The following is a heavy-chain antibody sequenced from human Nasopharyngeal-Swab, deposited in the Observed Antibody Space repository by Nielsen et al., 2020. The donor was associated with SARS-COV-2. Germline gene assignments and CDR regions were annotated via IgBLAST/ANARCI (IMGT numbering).Heavy chain of an antibody. CDR2: MNPNSGNT. V-gene: IGHV1-8*01. CDR3: ARRRPSWYCSSTSCSPEDY. J-gene: IGHJ4*02. D-gene: IGHD2-2*01. Sequence: WVRQAPRQGLEWMGWMNPNSGNTGYAQKFQGRVTMTRNTSISTAYMELSSLRSEDTAVYYCARRRPSWYCSSTSCSPEDYWGQGTLVTVSS.